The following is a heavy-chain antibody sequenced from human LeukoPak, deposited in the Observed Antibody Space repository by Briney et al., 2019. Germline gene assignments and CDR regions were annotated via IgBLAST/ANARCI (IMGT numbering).Heavy chain of an antibody. CDR2: IGTSGSTM. Sequence: GGSLRLSCAASGFTFSSYEMNWVRQAPGKGLEWVSYIGTSGSTMYYADSVKGRFTISRDNAKNSLFLQVNSLRVADTAVYYCAREHGDWFDYWGQGTLVTVSS. V-gene: IGHV3-48*03. D-gene: IGHD4-17*01. J-gene: IGHJ4*02. CDR3: AREHGDWFDY. CDR1: GFTFSSYE.